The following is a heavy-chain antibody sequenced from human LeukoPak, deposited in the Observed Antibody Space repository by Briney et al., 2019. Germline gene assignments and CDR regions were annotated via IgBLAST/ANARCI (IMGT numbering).Heavy chain of an antibody. V-gene: IGHV3-7*01. D-gene: IGHD6-19*01. CDR2: IKQDGSEK. CDR1: GFTFSSYW. Sequence: GGSLRLSCAASGFTFSSYWMSWVRQAPGKGLEWVANIKQDGSEKYYVDSVKGRFTISRDNAKNSLYLQMNSLRAEDTAVYYCARASVGIAVAGTPIDYWGQGTLVTVSS. CDR3: ARASVGIAVAGTPIDY. J-gene: IGHJ4*02.